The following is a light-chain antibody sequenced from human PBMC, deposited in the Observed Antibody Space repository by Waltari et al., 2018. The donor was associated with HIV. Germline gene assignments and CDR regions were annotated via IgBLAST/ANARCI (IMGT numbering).Light chain of an antibody. J-gene: IGKJ1*01. Sequence: PPPFFVLPEKGAPLACRASRRVSSNLAWYQQKPGAAPRLLIYDASPLDSGISSRFSGSGSGTEFTLTISSLQSEDFAAYYCQQNNSWPGTFGQGTKVEVK. CDR3: QQNNSWPGT. CDR2: DAS. V-gene: IGKV3-15*01. CDR1: RRVSSN.